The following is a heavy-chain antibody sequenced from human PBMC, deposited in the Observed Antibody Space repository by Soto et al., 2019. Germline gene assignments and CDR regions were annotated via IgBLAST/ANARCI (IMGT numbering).Heavy chain of an antibody. V-gene: IGHV4-59*08. J-gene: IGHJ4*02. CDR1: GGSISSYY. D-gene: IGHD3-10*01. CDR2: IYYSGST. Sequence: SETLSLTCTVSGGSISSYYWSWIRQPPGKGLEWIGYIYYSGSTNYNPSLKSRVTISVDTSKNQFSLKLSSVTAADTAVYYCARVRITMVRGVFDYWGQGTLVTVSS. CDR3: ARVRITMVRGVFDY.